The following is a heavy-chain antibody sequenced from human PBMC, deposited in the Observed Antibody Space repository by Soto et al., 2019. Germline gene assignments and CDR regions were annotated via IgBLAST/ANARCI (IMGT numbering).Heavy chain of an antibody. CDR1: GGSFSGYY. Sequence: QVQLQQWGAGLLKPSETLSLTCAVYGGSFSGYYWSWIRQPPGKGLEWIGEINHSGSTNYNPSLKSRVTISVDTFKNQFSLKLSSVTAADTAVYYCARGSGVVGMGYWGQGTLVTVSS. CDR3: ARGSGVVGMGY. D-gene: IGHD2-21*01. J-gene: IGHJ4*02. V-gene: IGHV4-34*01. CDR2: INHSGST.